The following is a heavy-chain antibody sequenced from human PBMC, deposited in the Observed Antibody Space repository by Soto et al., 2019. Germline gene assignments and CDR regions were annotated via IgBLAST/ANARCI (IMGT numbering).Heavy chain of an antibody. CDR2: ITGSGGST. CDR3: ARRLLGATVTYFDY. V-gene: IGHV3-23*01. Sequence: GGSLRLSCVASGFTLSTYAMSWVRQAPGKGLEWVSGITGSGGSTYYADSVKGRFTMSRDKSKNTLYLQMNSLRAEDTAVYYCARRLLGATVTYFDYWGQGTLVTVSS. CDR1: GFTLSTYA. D-gene: IGHD1-26*01. J-gene: IGHJ4*01.